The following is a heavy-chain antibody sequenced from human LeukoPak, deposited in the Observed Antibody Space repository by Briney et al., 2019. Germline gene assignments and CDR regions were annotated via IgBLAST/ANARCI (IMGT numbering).Heavy chain of an antibody. D-gene: IGHD6-13*01. Sequence: GASVKVSCKASGYTFTSYDINWVRQATGQGLEWMGWMNPSSGNTGYAQKFQGRVTMTRNTSISTAYMELSSLRSEDTAVYYCARGGGSSWFRYYYGMDVWGQGTTVTVSS. J-gene: IGHJ6*02. CDR1: GYTFTSYD. CDR3: ARGGGSSWFRYYYGMDV. CDR2: MNPSSGNT. V-gene: IGHV1-8*01.